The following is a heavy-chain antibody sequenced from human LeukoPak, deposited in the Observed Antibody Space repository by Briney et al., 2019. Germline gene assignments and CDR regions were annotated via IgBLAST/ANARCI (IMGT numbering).Heavy chain of an antibody. D-gene: IGHD3-3*01. CDR1: GGSFSGYY. V-gene: IGHV4-34*01. CDR3: ARVLYGSGDY. CDR2: INHSGST. Sequence: SETLSLTCAVYGGSFSGYYWSWFRQPPGKGLEWIGEINHSGSTNYNPSLKSRVTISVDTSKNQFSLKLSSVTAADTAVYYCARVLYGSGDYWGQGTLVTVSS. J-gene: IGHJ4*02.